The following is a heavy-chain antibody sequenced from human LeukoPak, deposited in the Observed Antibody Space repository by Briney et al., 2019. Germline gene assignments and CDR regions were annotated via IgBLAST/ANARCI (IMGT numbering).Heavy chain of an antibody. D-gene: IGHD3-3*01. CDR3: ASPQYDFWSGCDFDY. Sequence: ASVKVSCKASGYTFTGYYMHWVRQAPGQGLEWMGRINPNNGGTNYAQKFQGRVTMTRDTSISTAYMELSRLRSDDTAVYYCASPQYDFWSGCDFDYWGQGTLVTVSS. CDR2: INPNNGGT. J-gene: IGHJ4*02. CDR1: GYTFTGYY. V-gene: IGHV1-2*06.